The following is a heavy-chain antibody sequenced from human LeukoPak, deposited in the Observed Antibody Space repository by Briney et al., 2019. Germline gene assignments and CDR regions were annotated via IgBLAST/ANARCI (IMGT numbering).Heavy chain of an antibody. CDR3: ASHYGDYRGY. D-gene: IGHD4-17*01. CDR1: GFTSSSYW. V-gene: IGHV3-7*01. J-gene: IGHJ4*02. Sequence: GGSLRLSCAASGFTSSSYWMSWVRQAPGKGLEWVANIKQDGSEKYYVDSVKGRFTISRDNAKNSLYLQMNSLRAEDTAVYYCASHYGDYRGYWGQGTLVTVSS. CDR2: IKQDGSEK.